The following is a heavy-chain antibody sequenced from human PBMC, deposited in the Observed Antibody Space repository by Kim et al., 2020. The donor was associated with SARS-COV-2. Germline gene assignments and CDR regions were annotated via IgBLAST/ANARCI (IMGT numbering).Heavy chain of an antibody. CDR3: ARAKGYYDSSGYHFDY. Sequence: SVTGRFTISRDNAKNSLYLQMNSLRAEDTVVYYCARAKGYYDSSGYHFDYWGQGTLVTVSS. V-gene: IGHV3-21*01. J-gene: IGHJ4*02. D-gene: IGHD3-22*01.